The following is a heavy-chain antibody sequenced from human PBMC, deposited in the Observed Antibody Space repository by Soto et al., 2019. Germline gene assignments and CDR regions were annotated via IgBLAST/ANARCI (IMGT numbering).Heavy chain of an antibody. V-gene: IGHV1-46*01. CDR2: INPSGGST. CDR1: GYTFTSYY. J-gene: IGHJ3*02. D-gene: IGHD3-22*01. Sequence: GAAVKVSCKACGYTFTSYYMHWVRQAPGQGLEWMGIINPSGGSTSYAQKFQGRVTMTRDTSTSTVYMELSSLRSEYTAVYYCARSTMIVVGDAFDIWGQGTMVTVSS. CDR3: ARSTMIVVGDAFDI.